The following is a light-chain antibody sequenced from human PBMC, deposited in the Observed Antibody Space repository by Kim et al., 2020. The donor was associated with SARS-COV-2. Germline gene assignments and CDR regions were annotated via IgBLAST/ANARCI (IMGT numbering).Light chain of an antibody. CDR3: QQANSISNT. V-gene: IGKV1-12*01. CDR1: QGISIW. CDR2: AAS. Sequence: DIQMTQSPSILSASVGDRVTITCRASQGISIWLAWYQQKPGKAPKLLIYAASSLESGVPSRFSGSGSGTEFTLTISSLQPDDFASYYCQQANSISNTFGQGTQLEIK. J-gene: IGKJ5*01.